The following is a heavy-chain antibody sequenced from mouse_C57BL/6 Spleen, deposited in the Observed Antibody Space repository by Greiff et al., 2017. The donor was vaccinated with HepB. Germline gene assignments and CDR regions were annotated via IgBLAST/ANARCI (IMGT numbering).Heavy chain of an antibody. CDR2: IHPNSGST. J-gene: IGHJ1*03. CDR3: ARDYGSRRDWYFDV. D-gene: IGHD1-1*01. Sequence: VQLQQPGAELVKPGASVKLSCKASGYTFTSYWMHWVKQRPGQGLEWIGMIHPNSGSTNYNEKFKSKATLTVDKSSSTAYMQLSSLTSEDSAVYYCARDYGSRRDWYFDVWGTGTTVTVSS. CDR1: GYTFTSYW. V-gene: IGHV1-64*01.